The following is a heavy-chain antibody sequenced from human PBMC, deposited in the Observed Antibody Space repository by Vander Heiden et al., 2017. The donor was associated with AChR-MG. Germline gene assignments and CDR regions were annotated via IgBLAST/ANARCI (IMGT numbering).Heavy chain of an antibody. CDR2: IYSGGST. CDR1: GFPVSSNY. CDR3: AREQGYNEYYFDY. V-gene: IGHV3-53*02. D-gene: IGHD1-1*01. J-gene: IGHJ4*02. Sequence: VQLVETGGGLLQPGGSLRLSRAASGFPVSSNYMSWVGQAPGKGLEWVSVIYSGGSTYYADSVKGRFTIARDNSKNTLYLQMNSLRAEDTAVYYCAREQGYNEYYFDYWGQGTLVTVSS.